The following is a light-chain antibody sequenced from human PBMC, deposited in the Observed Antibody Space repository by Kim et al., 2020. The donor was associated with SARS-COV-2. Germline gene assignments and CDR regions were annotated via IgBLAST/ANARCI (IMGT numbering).Light chain of an antibody. Sequence: PGERATLSCRASQNIGTYLAWYQQRPGQAPRLLVFDAAIRAAGIPDRFSGSGSGTDFTLTIGSLEPEDFAIYYCQQRDSWPPAVTFGGGTKVDIK. CDR2: DAA. V-gene: IGKV3-11*01. CDR3: QQRDSWPPAVT. J-gene: IGKJ4*01. CDR1: QNIGTY.